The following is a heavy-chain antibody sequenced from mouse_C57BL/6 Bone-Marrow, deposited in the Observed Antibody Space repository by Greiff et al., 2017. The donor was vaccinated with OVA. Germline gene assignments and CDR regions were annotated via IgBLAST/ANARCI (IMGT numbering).Heavy chain of an antibody. CDR1: GFTFSDYG. Sequence: DVQLVESGGGLVKPGGSLKLSCAASGFTFSDYGMHWVRQAPEKGLEWVAYISSGSSTIYYADTVKGQFTISRDNAKNTLFLQMTSLRSEDTAMYYCARCYGSSYDYAMDYWGQGTSVTVSS. CDR2: ISSGSSTI. J-gene: IGHJ4*01. CDR3: ARCYGSSYDYAMDY. V-gene: IGHV5-17*01. D-gene: IGHD1-1*01.